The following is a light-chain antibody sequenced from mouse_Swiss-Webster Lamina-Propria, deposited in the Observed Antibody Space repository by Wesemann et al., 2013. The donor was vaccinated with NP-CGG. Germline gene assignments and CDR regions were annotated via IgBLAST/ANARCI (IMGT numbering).Light chain of an antibody. CDR1: QDVGTA. V-gene: IGKV6-23*01. Sequence: DIVMTQSHKFMSTSVGDRVSITCKASQDVGTAVAWYQQKPGQSPKLLIYWASTRHTGVPDRFTGSGSGTDSPLTISNVQSEDLAEYFCQQYNSYPLTFGGGTKLEIK. J-gene: IGKJ2*01. CDR2: WAS. CDR3: QQYNSYPLT.